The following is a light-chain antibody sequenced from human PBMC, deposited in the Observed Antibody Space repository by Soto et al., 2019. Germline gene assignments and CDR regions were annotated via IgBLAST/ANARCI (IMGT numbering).Light chain of an antibody. V-gene: IGKV1-5*03. Sequence: DIQMTQSPSTLSASVGDRVTITCRASQSISTWLAWYQQKPGKAPKLLIYKASNLEGGVPSMFSGSGSGTEFNITISSLQPDDFATYYCQQYNTYPLTFGGGTTVEIK. CDR1: QSISTW. CDR2: KAS. J-gene: IGKJ4*01. CDR3: QQYNTYPLT.